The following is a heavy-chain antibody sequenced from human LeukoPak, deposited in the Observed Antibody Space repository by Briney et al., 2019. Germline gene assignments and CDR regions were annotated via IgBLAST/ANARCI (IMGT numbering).Heavy chain of an antibody. D-gene: IGHD3-3*01. V-gene: IGHV3-48*03. CDR2: ISGSGSTI. Sequence: GGSLRLSCAASGFTFSSYEMNWVRQAPGKGLEWVSYISGSGSTIYYADSVKGRFTISRDNAKNSLYLQMNSLRAGDTAVYYCARDRTAFGVVTYYGMDVWGQGTTVTVSS. CDR3: ARDRTAFGVVTYYGMDV. J-gene: IGHJ6*02. CDR1: GFTFSSYE.